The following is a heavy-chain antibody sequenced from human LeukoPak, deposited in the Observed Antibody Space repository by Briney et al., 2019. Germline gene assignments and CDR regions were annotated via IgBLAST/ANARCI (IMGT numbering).Heavy chain of an antibody. Sequence: ASVKVSCKASGYTFTSYDINWVRQATGQGLEWMGWMNPNSGNTGYAQKFQGRVTMTRNTSISTAYMELSSLRSEDTAVYYCASFLAVSGSYSPHPQNDAFDIWGQGTMVTVSS. CDR2: MNPNSGNT. J-gene: IGHJ3*02. CDR1: GYTFTSYD. CDR3: ASFLAVSGSYSPHPQNDAFDI. D-gene: IGHD1-26*01. V-gene: IGHV1-8*01.